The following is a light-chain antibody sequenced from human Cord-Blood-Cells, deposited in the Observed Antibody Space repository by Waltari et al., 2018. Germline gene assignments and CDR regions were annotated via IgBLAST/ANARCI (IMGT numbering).Light chain of an antibody. CDR1: SSDVGGYNY. Sequence: QSALTQPASVSGSPGQSNTISCPGTSSDVGGYNYFSWYQQPPRKAPYLMIYDFSTRPSGVSNRFSGSKSGNTASLTISGLQAEDEADYYCSSYTSSSTLVFGGGTKLTVL. J-gene: IGLJ3*02. CDR2: DFS. CDR3: SSYTSSSTLV. V-gene: IGLV2-14*01.